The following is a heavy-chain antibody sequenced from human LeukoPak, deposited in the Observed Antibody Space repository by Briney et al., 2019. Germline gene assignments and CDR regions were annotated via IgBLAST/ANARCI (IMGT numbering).Heavy chain of an antibody. V-gene: IGHV4-59*08. CDR1: GGSISSYY. D-gene: IGHD2-15*01. CDR3: ASGGYCGGSSCYPNWFDP. J-gene: IGHJ5*02. CDR2: IYYSGST. Sequence: PSETLSLTCTVSGGSISSYYWSWIRQPPGKELEWIGYIYYSGSTYYNPSLKSRVTISVETSNNQFSLKLSSVTAADTAVYYCASGGYCGGSSCYPNWFDPWGQGTLVTVSS.